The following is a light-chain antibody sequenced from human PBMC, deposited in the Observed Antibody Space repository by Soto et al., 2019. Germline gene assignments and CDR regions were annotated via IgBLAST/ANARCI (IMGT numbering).Light chain of an antibody. Sequence: QSALTQPPSASGSPGQSVTISCTGTSGDVGGYNYVSWYQQHPGKAPKLMIYDVNKRPSGVPDRFSGSKSGNTASLTVSGPPGEDEAYYYCSSHAGSNNPFVFGTGTKLTVL. CDR1: SGDVGGYNY. J-gene: IGLJ1*01. CDR3: SSHAGSNNPFV. V-gene: IGLV2-8*01. CDR2: DVN.